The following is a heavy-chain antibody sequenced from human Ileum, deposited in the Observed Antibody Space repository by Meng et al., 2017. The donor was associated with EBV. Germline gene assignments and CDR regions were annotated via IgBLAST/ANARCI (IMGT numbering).Heavy chain of an antibody. CDR1: GGSFSGYY. J-gene: IGHJ4*02. CDR2: INHRGGA. V-gene: IGHV4-34*01. D-gene: IGHD3-22*01. CDR3: ASHPGGNSQYYSSGDDY. Sequence: GQLQQWGAGLLKPSETLSLTCAVYGGSFSGYYWSWIRKPPGKGLEWIGEINHRGGAFYNPSLKSRVTMSIDTSKNQFSLKLNSVTAADTAVYYCASHPGGNSQYYSSGDDYWGQGALVTVSS.